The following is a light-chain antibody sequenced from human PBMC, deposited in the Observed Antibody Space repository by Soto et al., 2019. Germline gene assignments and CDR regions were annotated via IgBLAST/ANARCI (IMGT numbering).Light chain of an antibody. J-gene: IGKJ4*01. CDR3: QQTYSTLT. Sequence: DIQMTQSPSSLSASVGDRVTITCRASQNVNNFLSWYQQRPWKAPKLLVYAASNLAGGIPSRFSGSGSGTDFTLTISSLQPEDFATYYCQQTYSTLTFGGGTKVE. CDR2: AAS. CDR1: QNVNNF. V-gene: IGKV1-39*01.